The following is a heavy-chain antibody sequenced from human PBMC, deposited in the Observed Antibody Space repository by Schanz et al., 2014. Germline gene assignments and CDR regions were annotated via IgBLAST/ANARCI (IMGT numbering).Heavy chain of an antibody. J-gene: IGHJ4*02. V-gene: IGHV3-30-3*01. D-gene: IGHD3-3*01. CDR1: GITFHTYD. CDR3: ARGVRIDY. Sequence: VQLVESGGGLAQPGGSLRLSCAASGITFHTYDMHWVRQAPGKGLEWVAQISHDGHRDFYADSVKGRFTISRDTPKNTLYVQMNSLTAEDTAVYYCARGVRIDYWGQGTLVTVSS. CDR2: ISHDGHRD.